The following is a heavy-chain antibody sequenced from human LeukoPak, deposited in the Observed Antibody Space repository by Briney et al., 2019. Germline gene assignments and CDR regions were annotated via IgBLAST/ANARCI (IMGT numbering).Heavy chain of an antibody. Sequence: SEALSLTCAVPGYSISSASSWSWIRQPPGKGLEWTGNIYHSGSPYYIPSLKSRVTISVDTSKNQFSLKLSSVTAADTAVYYCARPISSQGYFGVVIDWGQGTLVTVSS. CDR1: GYSISSASS. CDR3: ARPISSQGYFGVVID. D-gene: IGHD3-3*01. CDR2: IYHSGSP. V-gene: IGHV4-38-2*01. J-gene: IGHJ4*02.